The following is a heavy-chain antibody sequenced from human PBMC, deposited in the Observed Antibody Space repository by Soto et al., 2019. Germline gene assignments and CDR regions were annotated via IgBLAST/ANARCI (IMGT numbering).Heavy chain of an antibody. J-gene: IGHJ6*02. CDR3: ASGRVVPAADYYYYGMDV. CDR2: INSDGSST. CDR1: GFTFSSYW. Sequence: GGSLRLSCAASGFTFSSYWMHWVRQAPGKGLVWVSRINSDGSSTSYADSVKGRFTISRDNAKNTLYLQMNSLRAEDTAVYYCASGRVVPAADYYYYGMDVWGQGTTVTVSS. D-gene: IGHD2-2*01. V-gene: IGHV3-74*01.